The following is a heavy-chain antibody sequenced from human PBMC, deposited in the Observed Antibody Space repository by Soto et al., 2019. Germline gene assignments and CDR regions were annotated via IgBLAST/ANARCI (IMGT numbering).Heavy chain of an antibody. Sequence: GGSLRLSCAASGFTVSTNYMSWVRQAPGKGLEWVSVIYSGGSTYYADSVKGRFTISRDNTKNTLYLQMNSLRAEDTAVYYCARASIAAAGYYFEYWGQGTLVTVS. V-gene: IGHV3-53*01. D-gene: IGHD6-13*01. CDR3: ARASIAAAGYYFEY. CDR2: IYSGGST. J-gene: IGHJ4*02. CDR1: GFTVSTNY.